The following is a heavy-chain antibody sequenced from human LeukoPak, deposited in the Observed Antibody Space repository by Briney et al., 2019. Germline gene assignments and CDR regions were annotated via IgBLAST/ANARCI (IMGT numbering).Heavy chain of an antibody. CDR2: IWYDGSKK. J-gene: IGHJ4*02. D-gene: IGHD2-2*01. V-gene: IGHV3-30*07. CDR3: ARDYCSTTTCLDS. Sequence: GGSLRLSCAASGFTFSSYAMHWVRQAPGKGLQWVAVIWYDGSKKYYADSVKGRFTISRDDSKNMLYLQMNSLRAEDTAVYYCARDYCSTTTCLDSWGQGTLVTVSS. CDR1: GFTFSSYA.